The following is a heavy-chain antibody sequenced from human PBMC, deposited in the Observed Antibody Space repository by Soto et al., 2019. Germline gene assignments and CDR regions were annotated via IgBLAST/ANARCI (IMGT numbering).Heavy chain of an antibody. CDR2: INDDGDST. V-gene: IGHV3-23*01. CDR1: GFTFSSYA. J-gene: IGHJ3*01. CDR3: AKVVIMRAVNDALDV. D-gene: IGHD3-22*01. Sequence: GGSLRLSCAASGFTFSSYAMTWVRQAAGKGLEWVSAINDDGDSTYYADSVKGRFTISRDNSKNTVYLEMNSLRAEDTAEYYCAKVVIMRAVNDALDVWGQGTRVTVS.